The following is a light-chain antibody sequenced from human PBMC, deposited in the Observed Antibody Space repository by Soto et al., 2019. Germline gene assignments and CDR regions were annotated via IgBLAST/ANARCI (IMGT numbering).Light chain of an antibody. Sequence: QAVVTQPPSVSGAPGQRVTISCTGSSSNIGTGYDVHWYQQLPLTAPKLLIYGNNNRPSGVPDRFSGSRSGTSASLAITGLQSEDEADYYCQSYDSSLSGYVFGAGTKLTVL. CDR1: SSNIGTGYD. CDR2: GNN. J-gene: IGLJ1*01. V-gene: IGLV1-40*01. CDR3: QSYDSSLSGYV.